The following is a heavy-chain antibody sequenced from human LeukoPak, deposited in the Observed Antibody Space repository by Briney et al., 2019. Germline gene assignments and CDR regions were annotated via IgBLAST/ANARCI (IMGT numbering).Heavy chain of an antibody. V-gene: IGHV3-48*01. CDR3: ARDPRAAAGIGWFDP. J-gene: IGHJ5*02. D-gene: IGHD6-13*01. CDR2: ISSSSSTI. CDR1: GSTFSSYG. Sequence: GGSLRLSCAASGSTFSSYGMSWFRKAQGKGLEWVSYISSSSSTIYYADSVKGRFTISRDNAKNSLYLQMNSLRAEDTAVYYCARDPRAAAGIGWFDPWGQGTLVTVSS.